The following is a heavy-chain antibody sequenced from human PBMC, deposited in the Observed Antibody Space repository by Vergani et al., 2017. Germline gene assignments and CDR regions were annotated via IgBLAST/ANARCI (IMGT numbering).Heavy chain of an antibody. CDR1: GFTFTSSA. Sequence: QMQLVQSGPEVKKPGTSVKVSCKASGFTFTSSAMQWVRQARGQRLEWIGWIVVGSGNTNYAQKFQERVTITRDMSTSTAYMELSSLRSEDTAVYYCAAQAPQQLVPDYYYYYGMDVWGQGTTVTVSS. V-gene: IGHV1-58*02. D-gene: IGHD6-13*01. J-gene: IGHJ6*02. CDR3: AAQAPQQLVPDYYYYYGMDV. CDR2: IVVGSGNT.